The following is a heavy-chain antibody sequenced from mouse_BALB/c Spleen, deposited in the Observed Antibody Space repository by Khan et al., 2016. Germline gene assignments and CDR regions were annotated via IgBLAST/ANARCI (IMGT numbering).Heavy chain of an antibody. D-gene: IGHD1-2*01. Sequence: EVQLQESGPDLVKPSQSLSLTCTVTGYSITSGYSWHWIWKFPGNKLEWMGFIHYSGSTNYNPSPTSRISITRDTSKNQFFLQLHSVTTEEPATSYCARTTARYFDVGAAGCTVTVSS. V-gene: IGHV3-1*02. J-gene: IGHJ1*01. CDR1: GYSITSGYS. CDR3: ARTTARYFDV. CDR2: IHYSGST.